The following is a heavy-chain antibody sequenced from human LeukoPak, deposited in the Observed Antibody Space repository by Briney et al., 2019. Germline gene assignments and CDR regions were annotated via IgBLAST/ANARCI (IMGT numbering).Heavy chain of an antibody. D-gene: IGHD2-15*01. Sequence: GGSLRLSCAASGFTFSSYSMNWVRQAPGKGLEWVSNISSSSSYIYYADSVKGRFTISRDNAENSLYLQMNSLRAEDTAVYYCARGCGGSCYSDYFDYWGQGTLVTVSS. CDR1: GFTFSSYS. J-gene: IGHJ4*02. CDR3: ARGCGGSCYSDYFDY. V-gene: IGHV3-21*01. CDR2: ISSSSSYI.